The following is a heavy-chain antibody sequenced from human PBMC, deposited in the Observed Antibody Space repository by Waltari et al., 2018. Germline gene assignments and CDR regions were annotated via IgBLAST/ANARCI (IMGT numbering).Heavy chain of an antibody. Sequence: QVQLQESGPSLLKPSETLSLICTVSGGSISGFYWSWVRQPPGKGLDWIGYIYYTGRTKCHPALKSRVTMSVDTSKNQFFLKLSSVTAADTAFYYCARGGGGDWEWFDPWGQGTLVTVSS. CDR3: ARGGGGDWEWFDP. CDR1: GGSISGFY. D-gene: IGHD2-21*02. V-gene: IGHV4-59*01. CDR2: IYYTGRT. J-gene: IGHJ5*02.